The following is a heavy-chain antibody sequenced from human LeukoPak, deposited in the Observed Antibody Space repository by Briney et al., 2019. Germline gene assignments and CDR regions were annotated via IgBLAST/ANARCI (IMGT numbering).Heavy chain of an antibody. D-gene: IGHD1-1*01. V-gene: IGHV3-48*04. J-gene: IGHJ4*02. CDR1: GFTFSSYS. CDR2: ISGSSRTI. Sequence: GGSLRLSCAASGFTFSSYSMNWVRQAPGKGLEWVSSISGSSRTIYYADSVKGRFTISRDNAKNSLYLQMNSLRAEDTAVYYYARDDNWAFDHWGQGTLVTVSS. CDR3: ARDDNWAFDH.